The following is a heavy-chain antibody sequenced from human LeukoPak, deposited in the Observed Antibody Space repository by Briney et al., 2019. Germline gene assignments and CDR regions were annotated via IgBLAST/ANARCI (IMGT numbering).Heavy chain of an antibody. V-gene: IGHV3-23*01. CDR1: GFTFSSYA. D-gene: IGHD4-17*01. Sequence: HAGGSLRLSCAASGFTFSSYAVSWVRQAPGKGLEWVSSISGSGVSTYYADSVKGRFTISRDNSKNTLYLQMNSLRAEDTALYICAKQIYGDWYFDFWGRGTLVTVSS. CDR2: ISGSGVST. CDR3: AKQIYGDWYFDF. J-gene: IGHJ2*01.